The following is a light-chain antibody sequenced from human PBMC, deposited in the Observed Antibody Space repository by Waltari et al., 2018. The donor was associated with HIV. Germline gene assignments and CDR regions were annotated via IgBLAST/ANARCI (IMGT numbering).Light chain of an antibody. Sequence: QSVLTQPPSTSGTPGQRVTISCSGSSSNIGANWVCWFQQLPGTAPKLLIYRNKQRPSGVPYRYSASKSGTSASLAISDLRADDEADYYCAAWDDNLSAVVFGGRTKLSVL. J-gene: IGLJ2*01. CDR1: SSNIGANW. CDR3: AAWDDNLSAVV. V-gene: IGLV1-47*01. CDR2: RNK.